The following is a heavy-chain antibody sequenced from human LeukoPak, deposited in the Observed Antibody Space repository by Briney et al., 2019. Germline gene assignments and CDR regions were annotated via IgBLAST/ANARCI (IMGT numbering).Heavy chain of an antibody. CDR3: AKKVVTQPGPAYFHH. J-gene: IGHJ1*01. D-gene: IGHD4-23*01. V-gene: IGHV3-23*01. CDR1: GFTFSDYS. Sequence: VGSLRLSCAASGFTFSDYSMNWVRQAPRKGLEWDSAIVASGGSTYYADSVKGRFTISRDNSKNTLYLQMNSLRAEDTAVYYCAKKVVTQPGPAYFHHWGQGALVTVSS. CDR2: IVASGGST.